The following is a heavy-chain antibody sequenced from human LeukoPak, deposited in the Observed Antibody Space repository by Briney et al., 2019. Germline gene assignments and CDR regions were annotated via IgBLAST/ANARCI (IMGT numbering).Heavy chain of an antibody. CDR2: ISSSSSYI. CDR1: GFTFSSYS. Sequence: PGGSLRLSCAASGFTFSSYSMNWVRQAPGKGLEWVSSISSSSSYIYYADSVKGRFTISRDNAKNSLYLQMNSLRAEDTAVYYCAREGHCSSTSCALGDVWGKGTTVTVSS. CDR3: AREGHCSSTSCALGDV. J-gene: IGHJ6*04. V-gene: IGHV3-21*01. D-gene: IGHD2-2*01.